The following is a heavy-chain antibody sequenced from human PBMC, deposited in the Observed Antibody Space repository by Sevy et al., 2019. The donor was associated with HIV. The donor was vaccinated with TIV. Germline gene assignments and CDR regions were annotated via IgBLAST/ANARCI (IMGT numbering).Heavy chain of an antibody. CDR2: IYPGDSDS. CDR3: ARATAGTAPHYSYYTMDI. Sequence: GESLKISCKGSGYIFSNYWIAWVRQMPGKGLEWMGIIYPGDSDSRYSPSFQGQVTISADKSISTAFLQWSSLKASDTAKYYCARATAGTAPHYSYYTMDIWGQGTTATVSS. V-gene: IGHV5-51*01. D-gene: IGHD6-13*01. J-gene: IGHJ6*02. CDR1: GYIFSNYW.